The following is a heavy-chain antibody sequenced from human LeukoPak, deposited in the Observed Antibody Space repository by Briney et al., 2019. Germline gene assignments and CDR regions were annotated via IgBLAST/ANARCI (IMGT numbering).Heavy chain of an antibody. D-gene: IGHD3-22*01. CDR2: IIPIFGTA. Sequence: ASVKVSCKASGGTFSSYAISWVRQAPGQGLEWMGGIIPIFGTANYAQKFQGRVTITTDESTSTAYMELSSLRSEDTAVYYCARNTYYYDSSGYYRSGYFDYWGQGTLVTVSS. CDR1: GGTFSSYA. J-gene: IGHJ4*02. CDR3: ARNTYYYDSSGYYRSGYFDY. V-gene: IGHV1-69*05.